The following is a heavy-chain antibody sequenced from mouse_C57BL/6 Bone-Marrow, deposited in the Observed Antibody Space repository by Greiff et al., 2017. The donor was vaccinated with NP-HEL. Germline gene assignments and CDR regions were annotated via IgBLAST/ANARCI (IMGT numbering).Heavy chain of an antibody. Sequence: QVHVKQSGPGLVQPSQSLSITCTVSGFSLTSYGVHWVRQSPGKGLEWLGVIWRGGSTDYNAAFISRLSISKDNSKSQVVFKMNSLQADDTAIYYCASYYYGKTWFAYWGQGTLVTVSA. V-gene: IGHV2-2*01. CDR2: IWRGGST. CDR1: GFSLTSYG. J-gene: IGHJ3*01. CDR3: ASYYYGKTWFAY. D-gene: IGHD1-1*01.